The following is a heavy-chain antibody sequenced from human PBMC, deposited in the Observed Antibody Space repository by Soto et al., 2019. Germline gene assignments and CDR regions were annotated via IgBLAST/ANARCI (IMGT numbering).Heavy chain of an antibody. V-gene: IGHV4-34*01. D-gene: IGHD6-13*01. Sequence: PSETLSLTCAVYGGSFSGYYWSWIRQPPGKGLEWIGEINHSGSTNYNPSLKSRVTISVDTSKNQFSLKLSSVTAAYTAVYYCARGGSSWYLPYWGQGTRVTVSS. CDR2: INHSGST. CDR1: GGSFSGYY. J-gene: IGHJ4*02. CDR3: ARGGSSWYLPY.